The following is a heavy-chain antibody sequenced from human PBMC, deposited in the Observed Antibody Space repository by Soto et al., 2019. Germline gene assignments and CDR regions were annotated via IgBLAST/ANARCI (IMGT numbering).Heavy chain of an antibody. CDR2: ISYDVSNK. V-gene: IGHV3-30*18. CDR3: AKDLRVGFDP. D-gene: IGHD1-26*01. J-gene: IGHJ5*02. CDR1: GFTFSSYG. Sequence: QVQLVESGGGVVQPGRSLRLSCAASGFTFSSYGMHWVRQAPGKGLEWVAVISYDVSNKYYADAVKGRFTISRDNCKNTLYLQMNSLRAEDTAVYYCAKDLRVGFDPWGQGTLVTVSS.